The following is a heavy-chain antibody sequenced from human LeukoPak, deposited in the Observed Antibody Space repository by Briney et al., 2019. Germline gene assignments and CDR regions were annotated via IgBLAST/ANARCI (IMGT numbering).Heavy chain of an antibody. D-gene: IGHD3-10*01. CDR2: INPNSGDT. J-gene: IGHJ4*02. Sequence: ASVKVSCKASGYTFTGYYIHWVRQAPGQGLEWMGWINPNSGDTNYAQKFQGRVTMTWDTSINTAYMELSRLRSDDTAVYYCARDIGSGSYYWGQGTLVTVSS. CDR3: ARDIGSGSYY. CDR1: GYTFTGYY. V-gene: IGHV1-2*02.